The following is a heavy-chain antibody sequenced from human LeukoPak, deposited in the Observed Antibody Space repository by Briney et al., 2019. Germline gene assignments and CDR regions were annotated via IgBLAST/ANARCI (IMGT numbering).Heavy chain of an antibody. CDR2: ITSSGTYI. J-gene: IGHJ6*03. V-gene: IGHV3-21*01. D-gene: IGHD3-10*01. CDR3: ARSHEAWFGELFTRYYYYMDV. CDR1: GFTFSNYN. Sequence: GGSLRLSCAASGFTFSNYNMNWVRQAPGKAMDWVSSITSSGTYIFYADSVKGRFTISRDNAKNSLYLQMNSLRAEDTAVYYCARSHEAWFGELFTRYYYYMDVWGKGTTVTISS.